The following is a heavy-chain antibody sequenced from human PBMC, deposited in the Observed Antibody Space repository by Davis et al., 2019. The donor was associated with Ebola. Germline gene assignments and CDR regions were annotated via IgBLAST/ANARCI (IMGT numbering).Heavy chain of an antibody. J-gene: IGHJ4*02. V-gene: IGHV3-30*03. CDR3: ARAGFDEVLDY. D-gene: IGHD3-3*01. CDR1: GFTFRIYW. Sequence: PGGSLRLSCAASGFTFRIYWMSWVRQAPGKGLEWVAVVSHSERERFYADSVKGRFTISRDNSENTLYLQMNSLTADDTSVYYCARAGFDEVLDYWGQGTPVTVSS. CDR2: VSHSERER.